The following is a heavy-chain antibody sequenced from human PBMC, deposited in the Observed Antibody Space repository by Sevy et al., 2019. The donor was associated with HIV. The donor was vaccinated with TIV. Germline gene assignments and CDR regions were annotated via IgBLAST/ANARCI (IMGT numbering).Heavy chain of an antibody. D-gene: IGHD1-1*01. CDR2: ISSNGNTI. J-gene: IGHJ4*02. CDR3: VRSFTTQDY. CDR1: GFTFSTYG. V-gene: IGHV3-48*01. Sequence: GGSLRLSCAASGFTFSTYGMNWVRQAPGQGLGWVSYISSNGNTIYYAGPVKGRFTVSRDNAKNSVYLQMNSLRVEDTAVYYCVRSFTTQDYWGQGTLVTVSS.